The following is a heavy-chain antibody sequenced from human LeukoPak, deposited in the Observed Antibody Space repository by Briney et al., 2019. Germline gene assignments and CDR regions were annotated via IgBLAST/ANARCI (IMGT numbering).Heavy chain of an antibody. J-gene: IGHJ4*02. CDR3: ARGSRRLANFHY. Sequence: SETLSLTCTVSGDSISSSDYYWGWIRQPPGKGLGWIGTISYSGSTYYNPSLQSRVTISVDTSKNQFSLELSSVTAADTAVYYCARGSRRLANFHYWGQGTLVTVSS. CDR1: GDSISSSDYY. V-gene: IGHV4-39*01. D-gene: IGHD1-26*01. CDR2: ISYSGST.